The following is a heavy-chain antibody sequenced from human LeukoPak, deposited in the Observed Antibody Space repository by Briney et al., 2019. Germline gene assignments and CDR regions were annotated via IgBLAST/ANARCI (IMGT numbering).Heavy chain of an antibody. CDR2: INPNSGDT. Sequence: ASVKVSCKASGYTFTGHYIHWVRQAPGQGLEWMGWINPNSGDTNYAQKFQGRVTMTRDTSITTAHMELSRLRYDDTAVYYCARGGYGDDLLFDYWGQGILVTVSS. V-gene: IGHV1-2*02. D-gene: IGHD4-17*01. J-gene: IGHJ4*02. CDR1: GYTFTGHY. CDR3: ARGGYGDDLLFDY.